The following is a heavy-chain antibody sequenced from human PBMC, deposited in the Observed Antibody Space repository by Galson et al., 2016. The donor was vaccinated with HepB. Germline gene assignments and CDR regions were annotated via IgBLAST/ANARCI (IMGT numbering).Heavy chain of an antibody. Sequence: TLSLTCTVPGGSISSGGYYRSWIRQHPGKGLEWIGYIYHSGSTYYNPSLKSRVSISVDTSKNQFSLRLSSVTAADTAVYYCARDRSSGSGNFGYWGQGTLVTVSS. CDR2: IYHSGST. D-gene: IGHD3-10*01. CDR1: GGSISSGGYY. CDR3: ARDRSSGSGNFGY. V-gene: IGHV4-31*03. J-gene: IGHJ4*02.